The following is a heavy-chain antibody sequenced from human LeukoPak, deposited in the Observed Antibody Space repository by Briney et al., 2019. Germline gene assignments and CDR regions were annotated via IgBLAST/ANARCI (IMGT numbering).Heavy chain of an antibody. D-gene: IGHD1-1*01. Sequence: GGSLRLSCAASGCTFSSYAMSWVRQAPGKGLEWVSAISGSGGSTYYADSVKGRFTISRDNSKNTLYLQMNSLRAEDTAVYYCAKKGERTTGKLTWFDPWGQGTLVTVSS. V-gene: IGHV3-23*01. J-gene: IGHJ5*02. CDR3: AKKGERTTGKLTWFDP. CDR1: GCTFSSYA. CDR2: ISGSGGST.